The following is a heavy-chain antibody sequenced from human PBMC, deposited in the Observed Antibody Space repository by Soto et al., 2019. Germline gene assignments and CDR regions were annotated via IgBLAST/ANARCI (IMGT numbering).Heavy chain of an antibody. CDR3: ARDISDYGGNSGLDY. D-gene: IGHD4-17*01. J-gene: IGHJ4*02. V-gene: IGHV3-33*01. CDR1: GFTFSSYG. Sequence: GGSLRLSCAASGFTFSSYGMHWVRQAPGKGLEWVAVIWYDGSNKYYADSVKGRFTISRDNSKNTLYLQMNSLRAEDTAVYYCARDISDYGGNSGLDYWGQGTLVTVSS. CDR2: IWYDGSNK.